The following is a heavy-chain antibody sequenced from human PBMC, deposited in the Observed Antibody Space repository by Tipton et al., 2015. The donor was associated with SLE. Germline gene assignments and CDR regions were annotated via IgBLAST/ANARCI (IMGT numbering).Heavy chain of an antibody. CDR2: IHQNGST. Sequence: TLSLTCTVSGYSISSGYYWGWTRQPPGKGLEGIGTIHQNGSTHYNPSLKSRVTISGDTSKNQFPLKLSSVTAADTAVYYCARDTLRLPGAFDIWGQGTMVTVSS. CDR3: ARDTLRLPGAFDI. V-gene: IGHV4-38-2*02. CDR1: GYSISSGYY. D-gene: IGHD2-15*01. J-gene: IGHJ3*02.